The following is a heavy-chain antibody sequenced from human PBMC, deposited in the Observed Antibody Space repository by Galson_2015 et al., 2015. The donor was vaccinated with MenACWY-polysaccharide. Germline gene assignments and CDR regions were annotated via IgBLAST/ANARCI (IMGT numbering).Heavy chain of an antibody. D-gene: IGHD6-19*01. J-gene: IGHJ4*01. V-gene: IGHV3-30*18. CDR1: GFTFSSYG. CDR3: AKREARNSGPFDL. CDR2: MTYDGSDQ. Sequence: SLRLSCAASGFTFSSYGMHWVRQAPGKGLEWVTYMTYDGSDQNYAGSVKGRFTISRDNSKSMLYLQMDSLRPEDTAVYYCAKREARNSGPFDLWGHGTLVTVSS.